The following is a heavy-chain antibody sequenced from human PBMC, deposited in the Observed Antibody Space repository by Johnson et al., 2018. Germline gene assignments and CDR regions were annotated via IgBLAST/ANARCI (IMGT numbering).Heavy chain of an antibody. Sequence: QVQLVESGGDLVKPGGSLRLSCAASGFTFSDAWMSWVRQAPGKGLEWISYISTSGATTYYAASVRGRFTTSRDNSENMLYLQMNSLRVEDTAVYYCARDLSVVGEIYWYVGLWGRGTLVPGSS. CDR2: ISTSGATT. D-gene: IGHD2-15*01. V-gene: IGHV3-11*04. J-gene: IGHJ2*01. CDR1: GFTFSDAW. CDR3: ARDLSVVGEIYWYVGL.